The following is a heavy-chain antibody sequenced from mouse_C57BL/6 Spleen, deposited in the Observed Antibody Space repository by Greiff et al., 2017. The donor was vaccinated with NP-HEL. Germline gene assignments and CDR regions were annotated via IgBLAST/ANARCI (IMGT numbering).Heavy chain of an antibody. J-gene: IGHJ4*01. V-gene: IGHV1-81*01. CDR1: GYTFTSYG. D-gene: IGHD1-1*01. CDR2: IYPRSGNT. Sequence: VQLVESGAELARPGASVKLSCKASGYTFTSYGISWVKQRTGQGLEWIGEIYPRSGNTYYNEKFKGKATLTADKSSSTAYMELRSLTSEDSAVYFCANYYGGAMDYWGQGTSVTVSS. CDR3: ANYYGGAMDY.